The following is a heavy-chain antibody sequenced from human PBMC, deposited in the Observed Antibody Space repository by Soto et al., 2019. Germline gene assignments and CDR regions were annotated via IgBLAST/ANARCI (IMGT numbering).Heavy chain of an antibody. CDR1: GYTFTSYG. CDR2: ISAYNGNT. Sequence: ASVKVSCKASGYTFTSYGISWVRQAPGQGLEWMGWISAYNGNTNYAQKLQGRVTMTTDTSTSTAYMELRSLRSDDTAVYYCARDIRFLEWFSYGMDVWGQGTTVTVSS. CDR3: ARDIRFLEWFSYGMDV. D-gene: IGHD3-3*01. V-gene: IGHV1-18*01. J-gene: IGHJ6*02.